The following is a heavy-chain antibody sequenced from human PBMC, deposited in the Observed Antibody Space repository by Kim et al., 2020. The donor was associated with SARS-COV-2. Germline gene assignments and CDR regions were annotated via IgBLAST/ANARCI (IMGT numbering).Heavy chain of an antibody. D-gene: IGHD2-2*02. Sequence: SETLSLTCTVSGGSISSGGYYWSWIRQHPGKGLEWIGYIYYSGSTYYNPSLKSRVTISVDTSKNQFSLKLSSVTAADTAVYYCARVQGYCSSTSCYNDGDKQEDWGQGTLVTVSS. CDR2: IYYSGST. CDR3: ARVQGYCSSTSCYNDGDKQED. V-gene: IGHV4-31*03. CDR1: GGSISSGGYY. J-gene: IGHJ4*02.